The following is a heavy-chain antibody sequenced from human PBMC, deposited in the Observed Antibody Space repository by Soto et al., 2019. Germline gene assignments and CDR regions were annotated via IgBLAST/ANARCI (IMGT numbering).Heavy chain of an antibody. CDR3: ATKEKLNDFWSGYGPN. Sequence: ASVKVSCKVSGYTLTELSMHWVRQAPGKGLEWMGGFDPEDGETIYAQKFQGRVTMTEDTSTDTAYMELSSLRSEDTAVYHCATKEKLNDFWSGYGPNWGQGTLVTVSS. CDR2: FDPEDGET. D-gene: IGHD3-3*01. CDR1: GYTLTELS. J-gene: IGHJ4*02. V-gene: IGHV1-24*01.